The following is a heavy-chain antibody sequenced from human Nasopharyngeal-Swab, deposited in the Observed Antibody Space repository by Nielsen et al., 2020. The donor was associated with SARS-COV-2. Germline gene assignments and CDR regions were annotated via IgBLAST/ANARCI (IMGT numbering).Heavy chain of an antibody. Sequence: ASVKVSCKASGYIFTSYDISWVRQARGQGLEGMGWIGAYNGNTNYAQKFQDRVTMTTDTSTSTVCMELRSLRSDDTAVYYCARHGVAEDYWGQGTLVTVSS. CDR1: GYIFTSYD. J-gene: IGHJ4*02. D-gene: IGHD3-3*01. V-gene: IGHV1-18*01. CDR2: IGAYNGNT. CDR3: ARHGVAEDY.